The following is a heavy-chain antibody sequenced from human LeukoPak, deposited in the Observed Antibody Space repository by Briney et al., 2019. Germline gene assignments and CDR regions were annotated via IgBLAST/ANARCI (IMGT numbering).Heavy chain of an antibody. CDR3: AREHDYYGSGTHFDY. CDR2: IYYSGST. Sequence: PSETLSLTCTVSGGSISSYYWSWNRQPPGKGLEWIGYIYYSGSTNYSPSLKSRVTISVDTSKNQFSLKLSSVTAADTAVYYCAREHDYYGSGTHFDYWGQGTLVTVSS. CDR1: GGSISSYY. J-gene: IGHJ4*02. D-gene: IGHD3-10*01. V-gene: IGHV4-59*01.